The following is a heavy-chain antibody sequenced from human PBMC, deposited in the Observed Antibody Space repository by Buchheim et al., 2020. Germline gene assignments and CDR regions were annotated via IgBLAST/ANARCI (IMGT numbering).Heavy chain of an antibody. V-gene: IGHV4-34*01. J-gene: IGHJ4*02. D-gene: IGHD6-19*01. Sequence: QVQLQQWGAGLLKPSETLSLTCAVYGGSFSGYYWSWIRQPPGKGLEWIGEINHSGSTNYNPSLKSRVTISVDTSKNQFSLKLSSVTAADTAVYYCAREWGSGKRIEKWFYFDYWGQGTL. CDR1: GGSFSGYY. CDR3: AREWGSGKRIEKWFYFDY. CDR2: INHSGST.